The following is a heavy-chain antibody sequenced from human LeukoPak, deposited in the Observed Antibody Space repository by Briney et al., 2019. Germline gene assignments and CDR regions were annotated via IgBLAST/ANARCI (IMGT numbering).Heavy chain of an antibody. Sequence: GGSLRLSCAASGFTLSTYGMNWVRQAPGKGLEWVSYISSSSDSIYYADSVKGRFTISRDNAKNSLFLQMNSLRAEDTAVYYCARGEPIAAAGRGDGMDVWGQGTTVTVSS. CDR1: GFTLSTYG. V-gene: IGHV3-48*04. CDR2: ISSSSDSI. CDR3: ARGEPIAAAGRGDGMDV. D-gene: IGHD6-13*01. J-gene: IGHJ6*02.